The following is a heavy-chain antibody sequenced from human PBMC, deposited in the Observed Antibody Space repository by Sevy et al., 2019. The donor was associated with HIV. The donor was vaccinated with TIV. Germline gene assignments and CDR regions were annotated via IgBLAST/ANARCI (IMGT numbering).Heavy chain of an antibody. CDR1: GFTFSSYD. Sequence: GGSLRLSCAAPGFTFSSYDMHWVRQAPGKGLEWVAVISYDGSNKFYLDSVKGRFTISRDNSKSTLYLQLSSLRAEDTAVYYCARLALTFGGDPYDKHYFMDVWGKGTTVTVSS. V-gene: IGHV3-30*03. D-gene: IGHD3-16*01. CDR2: ISYDGSNK. CDR3: ARLALTFGGDPYDKHYFMDV. J-gene: IGHJ6*03.